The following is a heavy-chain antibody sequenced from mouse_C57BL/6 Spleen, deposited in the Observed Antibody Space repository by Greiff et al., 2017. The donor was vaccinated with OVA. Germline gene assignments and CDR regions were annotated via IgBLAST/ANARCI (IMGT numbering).Heavy chain of an antibody. CDR3: ARRGHYYGSGPPFAY. CDR2: INPNNGGT. Sequence: EVQLQQSGPELVKPGASVKISCKASGYTFTDYYMNWVKQSHGKSLEWIGDINPNNGGTSYNQKFKGKATLTVDKSSSTAYMELRSLTSEDSAVYYCARRGHYYGSGPPFAYWGQGTLVTVSA. V-gene: IGHV1-26*01. CDR1: GYTFTDYY. J-gene: IGHJ3*01. D-gene: IGHD1-1*01.